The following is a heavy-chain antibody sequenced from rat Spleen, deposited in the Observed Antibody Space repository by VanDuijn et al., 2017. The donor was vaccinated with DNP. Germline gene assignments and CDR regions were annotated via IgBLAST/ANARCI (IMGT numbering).Heavy chain of an antibody. Sequence: EVHLVESGGGLVQPGRSLKLSCAASGFTFSDYNMAWVRQAPKKGLEWVATIIYDGSRTYYRDSVKGQFTISRDNAKTTLYLQMDSLRSEDTATYYCTTPRITITAPSWGQGVMVTVSS. CDR2: IIYDGSRT. CDR3: TTPRITITAPS. D-gene: IGHD1-2*01. CDR1: GFTFSDYN. J-gene: IGHJ2*01. V-gene: IGHV5S10*01.